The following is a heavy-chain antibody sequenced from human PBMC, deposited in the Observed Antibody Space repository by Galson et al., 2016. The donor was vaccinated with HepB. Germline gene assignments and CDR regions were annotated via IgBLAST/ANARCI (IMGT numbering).Heavy chain of an antibody. J-gene: IGHJ4*02. V-gene: IGHV3-7*03. CDR2: IKQDGSEK. D-gene: IGHD3-16*02. CDR1: GFTFRNYG. CDR3: AFAIGLSSDY. Sequence: SLRLSCAASGFTFRNYGMTWVRQAPGKGLEWVANIKQDGSEKYYVDSVRGRFTISRDNTGNSVSLQMNSLRVEDTAVYYCAFAIGLSSDYWGQGTLVTVSS.